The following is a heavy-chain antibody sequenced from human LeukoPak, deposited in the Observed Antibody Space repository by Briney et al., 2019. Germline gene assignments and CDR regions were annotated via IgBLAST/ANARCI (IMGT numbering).Heavy chain of an antibody. D-gene: IGHD2-21*02. V-gene: IGHV3-23*01. CDR1: GFNCANHA. Sequence: QAGGSLRRSCAASGFNCANHAMSWVRQTPGKGLEWVSAISGGGDITYCADSVRGRFTISRDNSKDTLFLQMHSLRPGDTAVYYCVREDTPATANYWGQGTLVTISS. CDR3: VREDTPATANY. CDR2: ISGGGDIT. J-gene: IGHJ4*02.